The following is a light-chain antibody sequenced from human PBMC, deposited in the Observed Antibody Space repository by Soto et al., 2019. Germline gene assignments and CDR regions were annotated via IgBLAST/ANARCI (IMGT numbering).Light chain of an antibody. CDR2: LNSDGSY. V-gene: IGLV4-69*01. J-gene: IGLJ1*01. Sequence: QLVLTQSPSASASLGASVKLTCTLSSGHSNYAIAWHQQQPEKGPRYLMILNSDGSYSKGDGIPDRFSGSSSGPERYLTSSSLQSEDEADYYCQTWGTCIYVFGTGTKLTVL. CDR3: QTWGTCIYV. CDR1: SGHSNYA.